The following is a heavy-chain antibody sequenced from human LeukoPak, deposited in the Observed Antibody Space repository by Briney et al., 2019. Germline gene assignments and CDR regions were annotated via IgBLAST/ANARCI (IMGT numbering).Heavy chain of an antibody. Sequence: SETLSLTCTVSGGSISSSSYYWGWIRQPPGKGLERIGSIYHRESTNYNPSLQSRVTISVDTSKKQFSLKLRSVTAADRAVYYRARGLSPRGRGYDIWSGYTHFDYSGQGTPVTVSS. CDR3: ARGLSPRGRGYDIWSGYTHFDY. J-gene: IGHJ4*02. V-gene: IGHV4-39*07. CDR2: IYHREST. D-gene: IGHD3-3*01. CDR1: GGSISSSSYY.